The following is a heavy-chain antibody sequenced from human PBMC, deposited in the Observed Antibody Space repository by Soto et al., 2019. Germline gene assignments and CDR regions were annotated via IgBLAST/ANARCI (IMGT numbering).Heavy chain of an antibody. CDR3: TRISIAVVQSTSFDI. CDR2: INYGGIT. V-gene: IGHV4-39*01. Sequence: LSDTLSLTCTVSGGSIRDSNYYWGWIRQPPGKGLEWIGSINYGGITYYNPSLKSRVIVSVDTSRNQFSLNLNFVSAADTAVYYCTRISIAVVQSTSFDIWGQGTMVTVSS. D-gene: IGHD2-15*01. CDR1: GGSIRDSNYY. J-gene: IGHJ3*02.